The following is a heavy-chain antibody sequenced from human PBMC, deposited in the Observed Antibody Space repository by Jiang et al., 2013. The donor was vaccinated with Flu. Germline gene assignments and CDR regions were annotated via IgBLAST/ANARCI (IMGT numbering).Heavy chain of an antibody. Sequence: VKVSCKLSVYTLSELSIHWVRQAPGKGLEWMGSFDPEDRETIYAPKFQGRVTMTEDTSTDTAYMELNRLRFDDTAVYYCSGGGGGLGGFDIWGQGTMVTVSA. D-gene: IGHD3-16*01. J-gene: IGHJ3*02. CDR3: SGGGGGLGGFDI. V-gene: IGHV1-24*01. CDR1: VYTLSELS. CDR2: FDPEDRET.